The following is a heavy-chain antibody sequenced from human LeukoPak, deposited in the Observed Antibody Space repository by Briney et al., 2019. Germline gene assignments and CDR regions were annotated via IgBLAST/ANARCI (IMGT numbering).Heavy chain of an antibody. Sequence: ASVKVSCKASGYTFTVYYIHWVRQAPGQGLGWVGWINPNSGGTNYAQKFQGRVTMTRDTSISTAYMELSRLRSDDTAVYYCARALAVTTLALDYWGQGTLVTVSS. CDR2: INPNSGGT. CDR1: GYTFTVYY. J-gene: IGHJ4*02. D-gene: IGHD4-17*01. CDR3: ARALAVTTLALDY. V-gene: IGHV1-2*02.